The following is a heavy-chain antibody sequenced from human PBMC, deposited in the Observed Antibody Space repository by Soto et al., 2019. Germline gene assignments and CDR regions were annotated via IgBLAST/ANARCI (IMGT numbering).Heavy chain of an antibody. CDR1: GGSISSYY. CDR3: GRGEVDRYNWNYGIDY. D-gene: IGHD1-7*01. CDR2: IYYSGNT. J-gene: IGHJ4*02. V-gene: IGHV4-59*01. Sequence: SETLSLTCTVSGGSISSYYWSWIRQPPGKGLEWIGYIYYSGNTNHNPSLKSRVTISVDTSKNQFSLKLSSVTAADTAVYYCGRGEVDRYNWNYGIDYWGQGTLVTVSS.